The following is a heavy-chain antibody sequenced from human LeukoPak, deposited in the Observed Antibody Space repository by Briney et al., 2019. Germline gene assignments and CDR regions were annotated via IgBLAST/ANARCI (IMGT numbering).Heavy chain of an antibody. D-gene: IGHD5-12*01. CDR2: IYYSGST. CDR1: GGSISSSSYY. Sequence: SETLSLTCTVSGGSISSSSYYWGWIRQPPGKGLEWIGSIYYSGSTYYNPSLKSRVTISVDTSKNQFSLKLSSVTAADTAVYYCARDPHGSGRLAFDIWGQGTMVTVSS. J-gene: IGHJ3*02. V-gene: IGHV4-39*07. CDR3: ARDPHGSGRLAFDI.